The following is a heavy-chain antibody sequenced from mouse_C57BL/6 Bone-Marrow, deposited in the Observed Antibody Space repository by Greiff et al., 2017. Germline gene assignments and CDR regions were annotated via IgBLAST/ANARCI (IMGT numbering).Heavy chain of an antibody. Sequence: QVQLQQPGAELVKPGASVKLSCKASGYTFTSYWMHWVKQRPGQGLEWIGMIHPNSGSTNYNEKFKSKATLTVDKSSSTAYMQLSSLTSEDSAVYYCARSSTAQATNRYFDVWGTGTTVTVSS. CDR1: GYTFTSYW. CDR3: ARSSTAQATNRYFDV. D-gene: IGHD3-2*02. CDR2: IHPNSGST. V-gene: IGHV1-64*01. J-gene: IGHJ1*03.